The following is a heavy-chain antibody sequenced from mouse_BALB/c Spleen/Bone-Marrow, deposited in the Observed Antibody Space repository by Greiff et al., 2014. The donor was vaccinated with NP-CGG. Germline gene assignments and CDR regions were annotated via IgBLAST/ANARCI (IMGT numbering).Heavy chain of an antibody. CDR2: IRNKANNPAA. J-gene: IGHJ2*01. D-gene: IGHD1-2*01. V-gene: IGHV6-6*01. Sequence: QSGGGLVQPGGSMKLSCAASGFTFSDAWMDWVRQSPEKGLEWVAEIRNKANNPAAYFSESVKGRFTISRDDSKSSVYLQMNILRPEDTGIYYCTSYYGYYWGQGTTLTVSS. CDR3: TSYYGYY. CDR1: GFTFSDAW.